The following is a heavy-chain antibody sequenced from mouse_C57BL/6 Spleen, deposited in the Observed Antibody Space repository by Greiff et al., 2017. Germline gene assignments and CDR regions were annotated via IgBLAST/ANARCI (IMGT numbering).Heavy chain of an antibody. CDR1: GFTFNTYA. Sequence: EVQLVESGGGLVQPKGSLKLSCAASGFTFNTYAMHWVRQAPGKGLEWVARIRRKSSNYATYYADSVKDRFTISRDDSQSMLYLQMSNLKTEDTAMYYCVRRRDYDYEVYAMDYWGQGTSVTVSS. D-gene: IGHD2-4*01. CDR2: IRRKSSNYAT. J-gene: IGHJ4*01. V-gene: IGHV10-3*01. CDR3: VRRRDYDYEVYAMDY.